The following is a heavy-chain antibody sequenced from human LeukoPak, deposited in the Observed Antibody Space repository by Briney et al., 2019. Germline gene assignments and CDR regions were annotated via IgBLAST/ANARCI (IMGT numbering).Heavy chain of an antibody. J-gene: IGHJ4*02. CDR2: IYRGDT. V-gene: IGHV3-53*01. Sequence: VGSLRLSCAVSGFTAGYNYMSWVRQAPGKGLEWVSVIYRGDTYYSDSVKGRFIISRDDSKNTVFLQMNSLSADDTAVYFCTSYYCSSGSCYFDTWGQGTLVAVSS. CDR3: TSYYCSSGSCYFDT. D-gene: IGHD2-15*01. CDR1: GFTAGYNY.